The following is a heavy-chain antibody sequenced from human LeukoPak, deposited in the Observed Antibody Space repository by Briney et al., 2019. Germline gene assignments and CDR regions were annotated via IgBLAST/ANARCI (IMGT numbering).Heavy chain of an antibody. V-gene: IGHV3-21*01. J-gene: IGHJ3*02. CDR2: INSSSSYI. CDR3: ARAPYDSTGYETPLAFDI. CDR1: GFTFSTYT. Sequence: GGSLRLSCAASGFTFSTYTMNWVSQAPGKGLEWVSTINSSSSYIYYRDSVKGRFTISRDNAKNSLYIEIHSLRAEDTAVYYCARAPYDSTGYETPLAFDIWGQGTMVTVCS. D-gene: IGHD3-22*01.